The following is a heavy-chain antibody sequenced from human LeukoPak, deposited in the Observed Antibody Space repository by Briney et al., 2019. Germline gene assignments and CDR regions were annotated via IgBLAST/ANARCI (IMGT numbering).Heavy chain of an antibody. J-gene: IGHJ4*02. CDR3: AKDLRASYGSGSYSTLDY. CDR1: GFTFDDFG. D-gene: IGHD3-10*01. V-gene: IGHV3-23*01. CDR2: ISGSGGST. Sequence: SGGSLRLSCAASGFTFDDFGMHWVRQAPGKGLEWVSGISGSGGSTYYADSVKGRFTISRDNSKNTLYLQMNSLRAEDTAVYYCAKDLRASYGSGSYSTLDYWGQGTLVTVSS.